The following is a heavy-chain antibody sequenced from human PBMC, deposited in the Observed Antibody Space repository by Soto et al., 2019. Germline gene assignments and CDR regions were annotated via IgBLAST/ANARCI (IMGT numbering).Heavy chain of an antibody. J-gene: IGHJ3*02. Sequence: SVKVSCKASGGTFGSYTISWVRLAPGQGLEWMGRIIPILGIANYAQKFQGRVTITADKSTSTAYMELSSLRSEDTAVYYCARGPSITMVRGVIKNAFDIWGQGTMVTVSS. V-gene: IGHV1-69*02. CDR1: GGTFGSYT. CDR3: ARGPSITMVRGVIKNAFDI. CDR2: IIPILGIA. D-gene: IGHD3-10*01.